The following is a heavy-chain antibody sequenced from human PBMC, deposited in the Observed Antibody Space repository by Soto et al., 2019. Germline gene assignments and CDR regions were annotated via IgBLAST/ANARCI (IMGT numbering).Heavy chain of an antibody. CDR3: ARGGRMSSIAARGVYYYYYYGMDV. CDR2: INHSGST. J-gene: IGHJ6*02. CDR1: GGSFSGYY. D-gene: IGHD6-6*01. Sequence: KSSETLSLTCAVYGGSFSGYYWSWIRQPPGKGLEWIGEINHSGSTNYNPSLKSRVTISVDTSKNQFSLKPSSVTAADTAVYYCARGGRMSSIAARGVYYYYYYGMDVWGQGTTVTVSS. V-gene: IGHV4-34*01.